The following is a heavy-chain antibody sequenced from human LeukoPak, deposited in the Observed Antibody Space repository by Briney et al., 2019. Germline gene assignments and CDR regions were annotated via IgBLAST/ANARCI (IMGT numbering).Heavy chain of an antibody. J-gene: IGHJ4*02. CDR3: AREGRPGDYEGY. CDR2: MYSSGSS. V-gene: IGHV4-4*07. D-gene: IGHD4-17*01. Sequence: PSETLSLTCTVSGASLSKYYGSWIRQPAGKGLEWIGRMYSSGSSNYNPSLRSRVTMSVDTSKTQFSLRLDSVPAAETAIYSCAREGRPGDYEGYWGQGILVTVSS. CDR1: GASLSKYY.